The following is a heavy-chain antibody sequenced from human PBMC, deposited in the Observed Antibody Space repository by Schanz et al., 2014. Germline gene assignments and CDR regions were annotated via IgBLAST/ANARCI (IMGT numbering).Heavy chain of an antibody. Sequence: EIHLVESGGGLVMPGGSLRLSCAASGFTFNGAYMTWVRQAPGKGLEWVSVIYSDGRTYYGDSVKGRFTISRDNSKNTLYLQMNSLRAEDTALYYCASERGYSYGYGAVDIWGQGTMVTVSS. J-gene: IGHJ3*02. V-gene: IGHV3-66*01. CDR2: IYSDGRT. CDR1: GFTFNGAY. D-gene: IGHD5-18*01. CDR3: ASERGYSYGYGAVDI.